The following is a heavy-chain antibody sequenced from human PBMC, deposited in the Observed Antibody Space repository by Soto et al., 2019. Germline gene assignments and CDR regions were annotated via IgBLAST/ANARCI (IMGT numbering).Heavy chain of an antibody. CDR3: ARLAPFADSTNNCLDP. CDR2: ISAYNGNT. D-gene: IGHD2-15*01. V-gene: IGHV1-18*04. J-gene: IGHJ5*02. Sequence: ASVKVSCKASGYTFTSYGISWVRQAPGQGLEWMGWISAYNGNTNYAQKLQGRVTMTTDTSTSTAYMELRSLRSDDTAVYYSARLAPFADSTNNCLDPQGQGPLVTVSS. CDR1: GYTFTSYG.